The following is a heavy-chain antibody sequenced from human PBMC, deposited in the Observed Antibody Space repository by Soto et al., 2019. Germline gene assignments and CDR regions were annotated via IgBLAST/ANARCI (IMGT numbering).Heavy chain of an antibody. Sequence: ASVKVSCKASGYTFTSYAIHWVRQAPGQRLEWMGWINAGNGNTKYSQKFQGRVTITRDTSASTAYMELSSLRSEDTAVYYCARGLNGYLHYFDYWGQGTLVTVSP. V-gene: IGHV1-3*01. CDR2: INAGNGNT. J-gene: IGHJ4*02. D-gene: IGHD5-18*01. CDR1: GYTFTSYA. CDR3: ARGLNGYLHYFDY.